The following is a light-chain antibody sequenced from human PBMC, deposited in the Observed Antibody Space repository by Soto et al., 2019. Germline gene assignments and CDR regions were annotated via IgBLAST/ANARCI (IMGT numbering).Light chain of an antibody. CDR2: DAS. CDR1: QSISSW. CDR3: QQYNSYS. V-gene: IGKV1-5*01. Sequence: DIQMTQSPYTLSASVGDRVTITCRASQSISSWLAWYQQKPGKAPKLLIYDASNLQSGVPSRFSGSGSGTEFTLTISSLQPDDFAAYYCQQYNSYSFGQGTKVDI. J-gene: IGKJ1*01.